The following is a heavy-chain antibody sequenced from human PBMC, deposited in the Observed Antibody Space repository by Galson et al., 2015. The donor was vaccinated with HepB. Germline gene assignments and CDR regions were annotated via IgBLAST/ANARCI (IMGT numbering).Heavy chain of an antibody. CDR3: ARDLVLLWFGEQRNLDYYYYGMDV. CDR1: GYTFTSYY. J-gene: IGHJ6*02. CDR2: INPSGGST. Sequence: SVKVSCKASGYTFTSYYMHWVRQAPGQGLEWMGIINPSGGSTSYAQKLQGRVTMTRDTSTSTVYMELSSLRSEDTAVYYCARDLVLLWFGEQRNLDYYYYGMDVWGQGTTVTVSS. V-gene: IGHV1-46*04. D-gene: IGHD3-10*01.